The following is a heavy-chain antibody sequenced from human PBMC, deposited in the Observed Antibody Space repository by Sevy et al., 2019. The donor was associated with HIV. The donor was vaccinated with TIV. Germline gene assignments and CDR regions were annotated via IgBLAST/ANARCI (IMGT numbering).Heavy chain of an antibody. CDR3: ARDRATSATGTLFDY. CDR2: FSGSGVST. J-gene: IGHJ4*02. Sequence: GGSLRLSCAASGFTSSSYAMSWVRQPPGRGLEWVSTFSGSGVSTYYADSVKGRFTISRDNSNTILYLQMNSLRAEDTDVYYCARDRATSATGTLFDYWGQGTLVTVSS. D-gene: IGHD3-9*01. V-gene: IGHV3-23*01. CDR1: GFTSSSYA.